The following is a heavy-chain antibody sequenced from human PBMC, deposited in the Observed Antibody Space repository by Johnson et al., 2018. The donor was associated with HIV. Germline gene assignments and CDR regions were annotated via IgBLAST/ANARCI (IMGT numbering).Heavy chain of an antibody. CDR3: ETLNGHAFDI. Sequence: VQLVESGGGLVQPGGSLRLSCAASGFTFSSYWMSWVRQAPGKGLEWVANIKQGGSEKYFVDSLKGRFIISRDNAKNSLYLQMNSLRAEDTAVYYCETLNGHAFDIWGQGTMVTVSS. CDR1: GFTFSSYW. J-gene: IGHJ3*02. CDR2: IKQGGSEK. V-gene: IGHV3-7*05.